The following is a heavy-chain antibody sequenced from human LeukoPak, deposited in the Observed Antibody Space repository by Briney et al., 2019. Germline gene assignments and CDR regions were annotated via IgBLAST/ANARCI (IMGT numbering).Heavy chain of an antibody. Sequence: GGTLRLSCAASGFTFSSYGMHWVRQAPGKGLEWVAVISYGGSNTYYADSVKGRFTISRDNSKNTLYLQMDSLRAEDTAVYYCAKGGYSRIAGTFDSWGQGTLVTASS. D-gene: IGHD5-12*01. CDR3: AKGGYSRIAGTFDS. CDR2: ISYGGSNT. CDR1: GFTFSSYG. J-gene: IGHJ4*02. V-gene: IGHV3-30*18.